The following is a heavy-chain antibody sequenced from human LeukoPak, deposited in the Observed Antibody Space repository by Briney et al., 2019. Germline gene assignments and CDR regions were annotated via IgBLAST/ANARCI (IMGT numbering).Heavy chain of an antibody. CDR1: GYTFTGYY. V-gene: IGHV1-2*02. D-gene: IGHD6-19*01. J-gene: IGHJ1*01. CDR2: IHPNSGGT. Sequence: ASVKVSCKASGYTFTGYYLHWVRQAPGQGLEWMGWIHPNSGGTNYAQKSQGRVTMTRDTSISTAYMELSSLRSDDTAVYFCARLASVPGWGQGTLVTVSS. CDR3: ARLASVPG.